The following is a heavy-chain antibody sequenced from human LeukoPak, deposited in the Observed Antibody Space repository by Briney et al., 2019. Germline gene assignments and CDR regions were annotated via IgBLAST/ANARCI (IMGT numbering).Heavy chain of an antibody. Sequence: PGGSLRLSCAASGFTFSSYAMSWVRQAPGKGLEWVSAISGSGGSTYYADSVKGRFTISRDNSKNTLYLQMNSLRGEDTAVYYCAKDLRNSGGRLRYFDYWGQGTLVTVSS. CDR1: GFTFSSYA. J-gene: IGHJ4*02. V-gene: IGHV3-23*01. CDR3: AKDLRNSGGRLRYFDY. CDR2: ISGSGGST. D-gene: IGHD2-15*01.